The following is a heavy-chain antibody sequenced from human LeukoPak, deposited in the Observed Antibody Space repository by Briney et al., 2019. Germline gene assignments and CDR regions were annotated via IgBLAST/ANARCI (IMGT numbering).Heavy chain of an antibody. Sequence: GGSLRLSCAASGFTFSGYTMNWVRQAPGKGLEWVSSISSSSSYIYYADSVKGRFTISRDNAKNSLYLQMNSLRAEDTAVYYCARDKGNYDFVRRKNYYYMDVWGKGTTVTITS. CDR1: GFTFSGYT. V-gene: IGHV3-21*01. CDR2: ISSSSSYI. J-gene: IGHJ6*03. D-gene: IGHD3/OR15-3a*01. CDR3: ARDKGNYDFVRRKNYYYMDV.